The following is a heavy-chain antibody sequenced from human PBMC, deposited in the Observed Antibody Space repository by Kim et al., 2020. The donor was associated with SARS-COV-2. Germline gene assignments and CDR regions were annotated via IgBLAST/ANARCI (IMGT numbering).Heavy chain of an antibody. CDR2: INGDGTTT. V-gene: IGHV3-74*01. Sequence: GGSLRLSCAASGFTFRNHWMHWVRQGPGKGLVWVAHINGDGTTTNFADSVKGRFTISRDNAKNTLYLQLSSLRAEDTAVYYCTRGPSLWKDVGDYWGQGTLVTVSS. J-gene: IGHJ4*02. D-gene: IGHD1-1*01. CDR1: GFTFRNHW. CDR3: TRGPSLWKDVGDY.